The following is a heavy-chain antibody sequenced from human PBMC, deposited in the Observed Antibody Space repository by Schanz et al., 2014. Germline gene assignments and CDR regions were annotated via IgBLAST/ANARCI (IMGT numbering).Heavy chain of an antibody. V-gene: IGHV1-18*01. CDR3: ARDRRRYCSTASCLHDNWFDP. CDR2: ISAYTNNT. J-gene: IGHJ5*02. Sequence: QGQLVQSGPEVKEPGASVKVSCEASRYTFNTYGLNWVRQAPGQGLEWMGWISAYTNNTNYAQKVQGRVTMTTATSTGTAYMELRSLRSDDTAVYYCARDRRRYCSTASCLHDNWFDPWGQGTLVIVSS. D-gene: IGHD2-2*01. CDR1: RYTFNTYG.